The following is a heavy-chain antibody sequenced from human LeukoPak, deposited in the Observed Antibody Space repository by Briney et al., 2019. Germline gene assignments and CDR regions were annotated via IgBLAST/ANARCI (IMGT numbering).Heavy chain of an antibody. V-gene: IGHV1-2*06. CDR1: GYTFTGYY. CDR2: INPNSGGT. D-gene: IGHD3-3*01. Sequence: ASVKVSCKASGYTFTGYYMHWVRQAPGQGREWMGRINPNSGGTNYAQKFQGRVTMTRDTSISTAYMELSRLRSDDTAVYYCARLRFLEWFPFDYWGQGTLVTVSS. CDR3: ARLRFLEWFPFDY. J-gene: IGHJ4*02.